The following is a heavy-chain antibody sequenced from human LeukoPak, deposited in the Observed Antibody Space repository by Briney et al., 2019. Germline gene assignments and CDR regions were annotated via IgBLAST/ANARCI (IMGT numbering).Heavy chain of an antibody. D-gene: IGHD4/OR15-4a*01. CDR1: GFTFSSYS. J-gene: IGHJ3*02. CDR2: IRSSSYI. V-gene: IGHV3-21*01. Sequence: PGGSLRLSCAASGFTFSSYSMNWVRQAPGKGLEWVSSIRSSSYIYYADSVQGRFTISRDNAKNSLYLQMNSLRAEDTAVYYCAREANLGAFDIWGQGTMVTVSS. CDR3: AREANLGAFDI.